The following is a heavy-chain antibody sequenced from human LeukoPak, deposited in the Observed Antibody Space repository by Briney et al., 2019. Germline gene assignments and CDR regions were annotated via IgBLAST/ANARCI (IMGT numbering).Heavy chain of an antibody. Sequence: PSETLSLTCTVSGGSISSSSYYWGWIRQPPGKGLEWIGSIYYSGSTYYNPSLKRRVTMSVVTSKNQFSLRLTSVTAADTATYYCARVGGSNFYNYGMDVWGQGTTVIVSS. J-gene: IGHJ6*02. CDR2: IYYSGST. CDR3: ARVGGSNFYNYGMDV. CDR1: GGSISSSSYY. V-gene: IGHV4-39*07. D-gene: IGHD4-11*01.